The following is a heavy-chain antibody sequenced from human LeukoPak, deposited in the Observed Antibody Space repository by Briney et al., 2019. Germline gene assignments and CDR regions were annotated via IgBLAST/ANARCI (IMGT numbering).Heavy chain of an antibody. CDR1: GGSFSGYY. D-gene: IGHD3-22*01. CDR3: ARGTPPPTYYYDSSGYYYFDY. CDR2: INHSGST. Sequence: SETLSLTCAVYGGSFSGYYWSWIRQPPGKELEWIGEINHSGSTNYNPSLKSRVTISVDTSKNQFSLKLSSVTAADTAVYYCARGTPPPTYYYDSSGYYYFDYWGQGTLVTVSS. V-gene: IGHV4-34*01. J-gene: IGHJ4*02.